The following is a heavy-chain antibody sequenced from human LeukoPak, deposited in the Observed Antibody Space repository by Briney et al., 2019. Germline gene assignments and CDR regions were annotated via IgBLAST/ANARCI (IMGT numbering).Heavy chain of an antibody. J-gene: IGHJ4*02. CDR3: AKDSHPIRVTPRLDY. Sequence: GGSLRLSCAASGFIFKNYGMHWVRQAPGKGLEWVAFIQYNATTKDYADSVKGRFTISRDNSKNTVSLQMNSLRAEDTALYYCAKDSHPIRVTPRLDYWGQGTLVTVSS. CDR2: IQYNATTK. D-gene: IGHD4-23*01. V-gene: IGHV3-30*02. CDR1: GFIFKNYG.